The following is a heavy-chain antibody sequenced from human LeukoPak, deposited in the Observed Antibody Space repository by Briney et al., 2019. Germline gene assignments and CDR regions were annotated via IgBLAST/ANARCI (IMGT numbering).Heavy chain of an antibody. CDR2: IDLNSGGT. D-gene: IGHD6-6*01. CDR3: ARDITSSSENAFDI. J-gene: IGHJ3*02. CDR1: VFTFTDYH. V-gene: IGHV1-2*06. Sequence: GASVKVSCKASVFTFTDYHIHWVRQVPGQGLACMGRIDLNSGGTNYAQNFQGRVTMTRDTSLSTAYMELSNLRSDDTAVYYCARDITSSSENAFDIWGQGTMLTVSS.